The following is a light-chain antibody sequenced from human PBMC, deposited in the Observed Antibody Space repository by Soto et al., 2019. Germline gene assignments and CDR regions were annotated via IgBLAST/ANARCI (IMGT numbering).Light chain of an antibody. CDR2: NNN. J-gene: IGLJ2*01. V-gene: IGLV1-44*01. Sequence: QSVLTQPPSASRTPGQRVTISCSGSISNIGSYTVNWYQQLPGTAPKLLIYNNNQRPSGVPDRFSGSKSDTSASLAISGLQSEDEADYYCAAWDDSLNGVVFGGGTKLTVL. CDR3: AAWDDSLNGVV. CDR1: ISNIGSYT.